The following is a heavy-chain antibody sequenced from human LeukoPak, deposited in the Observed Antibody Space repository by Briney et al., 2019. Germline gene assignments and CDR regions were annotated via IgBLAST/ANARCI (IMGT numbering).Heavy chain of an antibody. CDR1: GGSIGSSSYY. J-gene: IGHJ4*02. Sequence: SETLSLTCTVSGGSIGSSSYYWGWIRQPPGKGLEWIGSIYYSGSTYYNPSLKSRVTISVDTSKNQFSLKLSSVTAADTAVYYCARHKPAAIRRYFDYWGQGTLVTVSS. V-gene: IGHV4-39*01. CDR2: IYYSGST. D-gene: IGHD2-2*02. CDR3: ARHKPAAIRRYFDY.